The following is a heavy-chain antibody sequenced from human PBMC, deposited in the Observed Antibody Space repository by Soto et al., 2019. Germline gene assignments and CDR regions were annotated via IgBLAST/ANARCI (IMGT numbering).Heavy chain of an antibody. CDR1: GGSFSAYY. J-gene: IGHJ4*02. Sequence: QVQLQQWGAGLLKPSETLSLTCAVYGGSFSAYYWGWIRQPPGKGLEWIGEINHSGSTNYNPSLKSRVTKSVDTSKIQFSLKLSSVTAADTAVYYCARTTVKLDYWGQGSLVTVSS. CDR3: ARTTVKLDY. D-gene: IGHD4-17*01. CDR2: INHSGST. V-gene: IGHV4-34*01.